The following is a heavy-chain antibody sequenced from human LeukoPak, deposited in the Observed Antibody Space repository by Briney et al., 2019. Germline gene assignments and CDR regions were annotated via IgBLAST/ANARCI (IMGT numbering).Heavy chain of an antibody. Sequence: ASVKVSCKASGYTFITYPINWVRQAPGQGLEWMGWIDTNTGSPTYAQGLTGRFVFSLDTSVSTAFPQINSLKAEDTALYYCVRGIDTTGYFNCWGQGTLVTVSS. CDR3: VRGIDTTGYFNC. CDR2: IDTNTGSP. CDR1: GYTFITYP. D-gene: IGHD3-22*01. V-gene: IGHV7-4-1*02. J-gene: IGHJ4*02.